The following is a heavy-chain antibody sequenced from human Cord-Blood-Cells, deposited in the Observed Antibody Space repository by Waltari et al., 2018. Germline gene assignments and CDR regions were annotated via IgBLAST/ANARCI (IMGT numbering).Heavy chain of an antibody. CDR2: IIPIFGTA. CDR3: ARYNYGDYWFDP. Sequence: QVQLVQSGAEVNKHGSSVKASCKASGGTFSSYATSWLRQAPGQGLEWMGGIIPIFGTANYAQKFQGRVTITADESTSTAYMELSSLRSEDTAVYYCARYNYGDYWFDPWGQGTLVTVSS. V-gene: IGHV1-69*01. CDR1: GGTFSSYA. J-gene: IGHJ5*02. D-gene: IGHD4-17*01.